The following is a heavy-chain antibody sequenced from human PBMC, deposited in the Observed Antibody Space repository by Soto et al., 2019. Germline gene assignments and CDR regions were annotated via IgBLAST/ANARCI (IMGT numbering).Heavy chain of an antibody. CDR2: ISPYSGNT. CDR3: AMVYNCVTPNPLDV. Sequence: QVQLVQSGDEVRKPGSSVKVSCKASGYIFANYGIAWVRQAPGQGLEWMGWISPYSGNTHYASKVQGRITMTTDTSTSTAYMAMGSLTSDDTAVYYWAMVYNCVTPNPLDVWGQGTTVTVSS. J-gene: IGHJ6*02. V-gene: IGHV1-18*01. CDR1: GYIFANYG. D-gene: IGHD3-16*02.